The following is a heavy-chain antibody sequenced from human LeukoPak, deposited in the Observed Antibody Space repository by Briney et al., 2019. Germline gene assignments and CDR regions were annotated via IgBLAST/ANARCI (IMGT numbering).Heavy chain of an antibody. J-gene: IGHJ4*02. CDR3: ATHGEGSYFES. CDR2: VSFFGNS. D-gene: IGHD3-10*01. V-gene: IGHV4-39*01. CDR1: GGSIRSSRYY. Sequence: SETLSLTCTVPGGSIRSSRYYWGWIRQSPGTRLEWIGSVSFFGNSYYRSSLLSRLTISIDRSKTQISLNLTSVTAADTAVYYCATHGEGSYFESWGQGTLVTVSS.